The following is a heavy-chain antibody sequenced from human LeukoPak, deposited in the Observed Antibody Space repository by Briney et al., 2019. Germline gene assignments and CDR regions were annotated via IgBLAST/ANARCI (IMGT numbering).Heavy chain of an antibody. Sequence: GGSLRLSCAASGFTFSSYAMSWVRQAPGKGLEWVSAISGSGGSTYYVDSVKGRFTISRDSSKNTLYLQMNSLRAEDTAVYSCAKNGEVLSWFDPWGQGTLVTVSS. D-gene: IGHD3-10*01. CDR2: ISGSGGST. V-gene: IGHV3-23*01. CDR3: AKNGEVLSWFDP. J-gene: IGHJ5*02. CDR1: GFTFSSYA.